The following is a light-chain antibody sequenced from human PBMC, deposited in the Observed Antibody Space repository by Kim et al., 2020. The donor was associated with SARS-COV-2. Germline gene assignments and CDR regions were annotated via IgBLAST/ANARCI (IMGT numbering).Light chain of an antibody. V-gene: IGLV1-44*01. Sequence: ELTQPPSASGTPGHRVTISCSGSSSNIGSNIVNWYQQLPGTAPELLMYSNNQRPSGVSDRFSGSKSGTSASLAISGLQSDDEADYYCASWDDSLNGVVFGGGTKVTVL. J-gene: IGLJ2*01. CDR2: SNN. CDR3: ASWDDSLNGVV. CDR1: SSNIGSNI.